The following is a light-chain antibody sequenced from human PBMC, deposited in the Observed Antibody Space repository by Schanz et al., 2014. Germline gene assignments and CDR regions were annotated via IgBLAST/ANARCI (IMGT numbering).Light chain of an antibody. CDR3: VLYVASDIWV. V-gene: IGLV8-61*01. CDR2: STN. CDR1: SGSVSTNYY. J-gene: IGLJ3*02. Sequence: QTVVTQEPSLSVSPGGTVTLTCGLSSGSVSTNYYPSWYQQTPGQAPRTLMSSTNTRSSGVPNRFSGSILGNRAALTITGAQADDESDYYCVLYVASDIWVFGGGTKLTVL.